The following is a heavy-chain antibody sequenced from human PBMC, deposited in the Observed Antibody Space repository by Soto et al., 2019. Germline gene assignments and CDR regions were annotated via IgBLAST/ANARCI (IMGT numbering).Heavy chain of an antibody. V-gene: IGHV1-69*13. CDR2: IIPIFGTA. J-gene: IGHJ6*02. D-gene: IGHD2-2*01. CDR1: GGTFSSYA. CDR3: AVPAAIDYYYYGMDV. Sequence: SVKVSCKASGGTFSSYAISWVRQAPGQGLEWMGGIIPIFGTANYAQKFQGRVTITADESTSTAYMELSSLRSEDTAVYYCAVPAAIDYYYYGMDVWGQGTTVTVSS.